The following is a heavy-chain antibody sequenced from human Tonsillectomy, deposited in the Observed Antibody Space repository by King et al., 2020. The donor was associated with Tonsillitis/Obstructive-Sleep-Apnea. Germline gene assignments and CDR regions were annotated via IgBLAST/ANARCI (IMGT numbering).Heavy chain of an antibody. J-gene: IGHJ3*02. CDR2: IYYSGST. D-gene: IGHD3-3*01. V-gene: IGHV4-59*01. Sequence: QLQESGPGLVKPSETLSLTCTVSGGSISSYYWSWIRQPPGKGLEWIGYIYYSGSTNYNPSLKSRVTISVDTSKNQFSLKLSSVTAADTAVYYCARGSGYDFWSGYYLDAFDIWDQGTMVTVSS. CDR3: ARGSGYDFWSGYYLDAFDI. CDR1: GGSISSYY.